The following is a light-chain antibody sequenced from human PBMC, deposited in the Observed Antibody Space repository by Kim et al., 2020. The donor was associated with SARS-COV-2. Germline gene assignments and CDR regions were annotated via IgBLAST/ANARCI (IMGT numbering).Light chain of an antibody. J-gene: IGKJ1*01. CDR2: TAS. CDR1: QSSSNY. Sequence: ASVGDRVTITCRASQSSSNYVNWYQQNPGKAPELLIYTASSLQSGVPSRFSGSGSGTDFTLTISSRQPEDFATYDCQQSYNIPVTFGQGTKVDIK. CDR3: QQSYNIPVT. V-gene: IGKV1-39*01.